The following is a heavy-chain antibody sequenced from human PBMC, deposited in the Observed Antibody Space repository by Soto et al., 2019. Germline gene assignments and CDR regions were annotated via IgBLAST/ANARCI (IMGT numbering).Heavy chain of an antibody. J-gene: IGHJ5*01. Sequence: ASVKVSCKASGYTFTGYYMHWVRQAPGQGLEWMGWINPNSGGTNYAQKFQGWVTMTRDTSISTAYMELSRLRSDDTAVYYCARGITIFGFVNSDDWFDSWSQGTLVIVSA. V-gene: IGHV1-2*04. CDR3: ARGITIFGFVNSDDWFDS. CDR1: GYTFTGYY. CDR2: INPNSGGT. D-gene: IGHD3-3*01.